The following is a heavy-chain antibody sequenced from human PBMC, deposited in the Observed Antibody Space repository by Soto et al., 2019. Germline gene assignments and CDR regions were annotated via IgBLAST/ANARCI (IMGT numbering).Heavy chain of an antibody. V-gene: IGHV4-39*01. D-gene: IGHD3-22*01. CDR3: ARGAIVVVTNWFDP. CDR2: IYYSGST. J-gene: IGHJ5*02. CDR1: GGSISSSSYY. Sequence: PSETLSLTCTVSGGSISSSSYYWGWIRQPPGKGLEWIGSIYYSGSTYYNPSLKSRVTISVDTSKNQFSLKLSSVTAADTAVYYCARGAIVVVTNWFDPWGQGTLVTVSS.